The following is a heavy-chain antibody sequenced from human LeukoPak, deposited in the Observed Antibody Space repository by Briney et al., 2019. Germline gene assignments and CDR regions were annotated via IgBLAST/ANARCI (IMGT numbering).Heavy chain of an antibody. CDR3: ARCTPAGSLLRPMTTVTKAIDY. J-gene: IGHJ4*02. V-gene: IGHV4-34*01. CDR1: GGSFSGYY. Sequence: SETLSLTCAVYGGSFSGYYWSWIRQPPGKGLEWIGEINHSGSTNYNPSLKSRVTISVDTSKNQFSLKLSSVTAADTAVYYCARCTPAGSLLRPMTTVTKAIDYWGQGTLVTVSS. D-gene: IGHD4-17*01. CDR2: INHSGST.